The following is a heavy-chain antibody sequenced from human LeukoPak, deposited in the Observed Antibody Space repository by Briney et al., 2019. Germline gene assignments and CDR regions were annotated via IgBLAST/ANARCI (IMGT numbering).Heavy chain of an antibody. J-gene: IGHJ3*02. CDR1: GFTFSSYA. D-gene: IGHD3-10*01. Sequence: GGSLRLSCAASGFTFSSYAMHWVRQAPGKGLEWVAVISYDGSNKYYADSVKGRFTISRDNSKNTLYLQMNSLRAEDTAVYYCAKTPWFGEESDAFDIWGQGTMVTVSS. CDR2: ISYDGSNK. V-gene: IGHV3-30*04. CDR3: AKTPWFGEESDAFDI.